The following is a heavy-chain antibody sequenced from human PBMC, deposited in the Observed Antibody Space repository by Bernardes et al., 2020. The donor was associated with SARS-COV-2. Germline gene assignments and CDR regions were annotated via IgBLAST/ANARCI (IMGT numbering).Heavy chain of an antibody. J-gene: IGHJ3*02. CDR1: GYSFTSYW. V-gene: IGHV5-51*01. CDR3: GVVSSTSLDAFDI. Sequence: GGSLKISCKGSGYSFTSYWIGWVRQMPGKGLEWMGIIYPGDSDTRYSPSFQGQVTISADKSISTAYLQWSSLKASDTAMYYCGVVSSTSLDAFDIWGQGTMVTVSS. CDR2: IYPGDSDT. D-gene: IGHD2-2*01.